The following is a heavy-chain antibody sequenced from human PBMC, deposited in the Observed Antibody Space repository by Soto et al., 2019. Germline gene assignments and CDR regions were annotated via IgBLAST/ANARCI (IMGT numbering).Heavy chain of an antibody. CDR1: GGSISSGGYY. V-gene: IGHV4-31*03. D-gene: IGHD2-15*01. J-gene: IGHJ5*02. Sequence: QVQLQESGPGLVKPSQTLSLTCTVSGGSISSGGYYWSWIRQHPGKGLEWIGYIYYSGSTYYKPSLKRRVTISVDTSKNQFSLKLNSVTAADTAVYYCARVSIVVVVAATRFDPWGQGTLVTVSS. CDR3: ARVSIVVVVAATRFDP. CDR2: IYYSGST.